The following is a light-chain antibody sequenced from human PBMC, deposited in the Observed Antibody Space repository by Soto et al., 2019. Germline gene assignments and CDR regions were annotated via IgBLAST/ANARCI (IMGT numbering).Light chain of an antibody. CDR3: QTWGTGIMGL. V-gene: IGLV4-69*01. CDR2: LNSDGSH. J-gene: IGLJ2*01. Sequence: QLVLTQSPSASASMGASVKLTCTLSSGHSSYAIAWHQQQPEKGPRYLMKLNSDGSHSKGDGIPDRFSGSSSGAERYLTISSLQSEDEADYYCQTWGTGIMGLFGGGTKLTVL. CDR1: SGHSSYA.